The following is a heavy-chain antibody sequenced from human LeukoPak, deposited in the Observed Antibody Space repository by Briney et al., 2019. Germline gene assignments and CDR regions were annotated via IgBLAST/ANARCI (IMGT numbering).Heavy chain of an antibody. CDR1: GGSFSGYY. CDR3: ASGGSGWGFDY. J-gene: IGHJ4*02. CDR2: INHSGST. V-gene: IGHV4-34*01. D-gene: IGHD6-19*01. Sequence: SETLSLTCAVYGGSFSGYYWSWIRQPPGKGLEWIGEINHSGSTNYNPSLKSRVTISVDTSKNQFSLKLSSVTAADTAVYYCASGGSGWGFDYWGQGTLVTVSS.